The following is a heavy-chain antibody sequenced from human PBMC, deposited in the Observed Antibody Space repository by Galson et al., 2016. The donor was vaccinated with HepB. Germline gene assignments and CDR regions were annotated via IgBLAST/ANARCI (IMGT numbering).Heavy chain of an antibody. D-gene: IGHD6-19*01. CDR3: ARNYFIGVAGTDYGMDV. V-gene: IGHV3-11*06. CDR2: ISISSSYT. J-gene: IGHJ6*02. CDR1: GFSFSGYY. Sequence: SLRLSCAASGFSFSGYYMSWIRQAPGKGLEWVSYISISSSYTNDADSVKGRSTISRDDAKNSLYLQMDSLRAEDTAVYYCARNYFIGVAGTDYGMDVWGQGTTVTVSS.